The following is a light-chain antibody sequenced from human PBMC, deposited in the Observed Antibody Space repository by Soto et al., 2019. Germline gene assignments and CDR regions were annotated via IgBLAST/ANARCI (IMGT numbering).Light chain of an antibody. CDR1: ALPKQY. J-gene: IGLJ3*02. CDR3: QSSDRGDTYWV. CDR2: KDK. Sequence: SYELTQPPSVSVSPGQTARIACSGDALPKQYAYWYQQKPGQAPVLLIYKDKERPSGIPERFSGSSSGTTVTLTIGGVQAEDEADYYCQSSDRGDTYWVFCGGTQLTV. V-gene: IGLV3-25*02.